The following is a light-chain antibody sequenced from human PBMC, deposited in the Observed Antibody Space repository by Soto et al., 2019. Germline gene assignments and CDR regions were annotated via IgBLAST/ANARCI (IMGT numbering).Light chain of an antibody. CDR3: QQRSSWPLIT. CDR1: QSVSSY. J-gene: IGKJ5*01. V-gene: IGKV3-11*01. CDR2: DAS. Sequence: EIVLTQSPATLSLSPGDRATLPCRASQSVSSYLAWYQQKPGQAPRLLIYDASNRATGIPARFSGSGSGTDFTLTISSLEPEDFAVYYCQQRSSWPLITFGQGTRLEIK.